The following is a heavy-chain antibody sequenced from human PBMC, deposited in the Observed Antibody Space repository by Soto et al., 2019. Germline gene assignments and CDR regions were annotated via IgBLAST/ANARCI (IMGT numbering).Heavy chain of an antibody. CDR3: TRGHYYGMDV. J-gene: IGHJ6*02. CDR2: TNTDGTAT. V-gene: IGHV3-74*03. CDR1: GFTFDDYA. Sequence: GGSLRLSCAASGFTFDDYAMHWVRQAPGKGLVWVSRTNTDGTATTYADSVEGRFTISRDNAKNMLYLQMNSLRAEDTAVCYCTRGHYYGMDVWGQGTTVTVSS.